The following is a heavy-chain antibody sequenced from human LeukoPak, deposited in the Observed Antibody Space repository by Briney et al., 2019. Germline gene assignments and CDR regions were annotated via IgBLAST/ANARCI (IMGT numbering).Heavy chain of an antibody. CDR1: GFTFSDHY. CDR2: TRNKANSYTT. D-gene: IGHD2-15*01. J-gene: IGHJ4*02. Sequence: GGSLRLSCAASGFTFSDHYMDWVRQAPGKGLEWVCRTRNKANSYTTEYAASVRVRFTISRDDSKKSLYLQMNSLKTEDTAVYYCARGSRGIDYWGQGTLVTVSS. V-gene: IGHV3-72*01. CDR3: ARGSRGIDY.